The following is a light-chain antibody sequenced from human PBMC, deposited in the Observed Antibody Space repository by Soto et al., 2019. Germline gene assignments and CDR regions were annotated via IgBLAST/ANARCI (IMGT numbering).Light chain of an antibody. Sequence: EIVMTQSPATLSVSPGERGTLSCRASQSVNSNLAWYQQKPGQAPSLLIYDASTRATGIPARFSGSGSGTEFTLTISSLQSEDFAVYYCQQYHNWLTFGGGTKVEIK. CDR3: QQYHNWLT. J-gene: IGKJ4*01. V-gene: IGKV3-15*01. CDR2: DAS. CDR1: QSVNSN.